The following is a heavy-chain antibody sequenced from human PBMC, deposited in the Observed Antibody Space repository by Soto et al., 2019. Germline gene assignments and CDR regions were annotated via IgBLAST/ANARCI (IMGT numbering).Heavy chain of an antibody. CDR1: GDSVSTNCGG. D-gene: IGHD5-12*01. V-gene: IGHV6-1*01. CDR3: ARGEQYSLRIFDY. Sequence: LSQTLSLTCAITGDSVSTNCGGWSRVRQSPSRGLEWLGRTYYRSKWYYEYAVSVRGRITINPDTSKNQYSLQLNSVTPEDTAVYFCARGEQYSLRIFDYWGQGTLVPVSS. J-gene: IGHJ4*01. CDR2: TYYRSKWYY.